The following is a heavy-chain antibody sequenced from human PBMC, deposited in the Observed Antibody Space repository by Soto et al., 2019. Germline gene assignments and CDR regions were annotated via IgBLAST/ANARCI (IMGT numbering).Heavy chain of an antibody. V-gene: IGHV5-51*01. CDR1: GYSFVSYW. J-gene: IGHJ4*02. CDR2: IYPGDSDT. D-gene: IGHD5-12*01. Sequence: PGESLKISCKGSGYSFVSYWIGWVRQMPGKGLEWMGIIYPGDSDTRNSPSFQGQVTISADKSITTVYLQGSSLKASDTAMYYCARTDGYETENWGQGTLVTVSS. CDR3: ARTDGYETEN.